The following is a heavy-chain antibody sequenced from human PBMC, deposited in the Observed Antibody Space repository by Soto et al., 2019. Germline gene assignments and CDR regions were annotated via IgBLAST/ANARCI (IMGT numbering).Heavy chain of an antibody. J-gene: IGHJ6*02. D-gene: IGHD3-10*01. CDR2: TYYKSKWNN. CDR1: GDSVSSNSAA. Sequence: SQTLSLTCVVSGDSVSSNSAAGNWIRQSPSRGLEWLGRTYYKSKWNNDYALSVKSRITINPDTSKNQFSLHLYSVTPEDTAVYYCTGITWFRGMDVWGQGTPVTVSS. V-gene: IGHV6-1*01. CDR3: TGITWFRGMDV.